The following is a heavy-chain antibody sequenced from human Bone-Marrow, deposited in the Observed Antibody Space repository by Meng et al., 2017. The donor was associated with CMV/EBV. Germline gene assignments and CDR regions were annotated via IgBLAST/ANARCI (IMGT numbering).Heavy chain of an antibody. CDR3: TTVPLGYCSSTSCYIGSYSMDV. V-gene: IGHV3-15*01. D-gene: IGHD2-2*02. J-gene: IGHJ6*02. CDR2: IKSKTDGGTT. Sequence: GESLKISCAASGFTFSNAWMSWVRQAPGKGLEWVGRIKSKTDGGTTDYAAPVKGRFTISRDDSKNTLYLQMNSLKTEDTAVYYCTTVPLGYCSSTSCYIGSYSMDVWGQGTTVTVSS. CDR1: GFTFSNAW.